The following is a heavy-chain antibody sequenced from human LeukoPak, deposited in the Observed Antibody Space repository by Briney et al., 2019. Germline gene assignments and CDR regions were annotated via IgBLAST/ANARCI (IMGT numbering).Heavy chain of an antibody. CDR3: ASQRAISRSAYGLDV. J-gene: IGHJ6*02. CDR1: GFNVSSTY. V-gene: IGHV3-66*02. D-gene: IGHD2-2*01. Sequence: GGSLRLSCAASGFNVSSTYMSWVRQAPGKGLEWVSVIYTGGSTFYADSVKGRFTISRDTSTNTLYLQMYSLRGEDTAVYYCASQRAISRSAYGLDVWGQGTTVTVSS. CDR2: IYTGGST.